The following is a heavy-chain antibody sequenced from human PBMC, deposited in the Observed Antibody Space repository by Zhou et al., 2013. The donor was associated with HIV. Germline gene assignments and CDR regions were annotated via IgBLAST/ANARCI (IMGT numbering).Heavy chain of an antibody. D-gene: IGHD3-22*01. CDR3: ARDLTYSGNSPDY. V-gene: IGHV3-48*01. Sequence: EVQLVESGGGLLQPGGSLRLSCAASGFNFNDYTMDWVRQAPGKGLEWVSSISDNSNLIYYSDSVKGRFTISRDNAKHSLYLQMTSLRVEDTAVYYCARDLTYSGNSPDYWGQGTLVTVSS. J-gene: IGHJ4*02. CDR1: GFNFNDYT. CDR2: ISDNSNLI.